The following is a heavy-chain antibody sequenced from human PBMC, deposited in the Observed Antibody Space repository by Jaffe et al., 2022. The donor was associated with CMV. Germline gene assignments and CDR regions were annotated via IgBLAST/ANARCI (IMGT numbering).Heavy chain of an antibody. CDR1: GGSISSSSYY. Sequence: QLQLQESGPGLVKPSETLSLTCTVSGGSISSSSYYWGWIRQPPGKGLEWIGSIYYSGSTYYNPSLKSRVTISVDTSKNQFSLKLSSVTAADTAVYYCASRSITMIVGGWFDPWGQGTLVTVSS. V-gene: IGHV4-39*01. CDR2: IYYSGST. CDR3: ASRSITMIVGGWFDP. D-gene: IGHD3-22*01. J-gene: IGHJ5*02.